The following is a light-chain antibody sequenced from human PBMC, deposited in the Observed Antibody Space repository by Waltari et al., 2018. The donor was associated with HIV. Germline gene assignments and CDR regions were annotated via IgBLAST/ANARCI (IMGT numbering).Light chain of an antibody. J-gene: IGLJ3*02. V-gene: IGLV2-14*01. CDR1: VVDSGPEFY. CDR3: ASSVPGGALV. Sequence: QSALAQPASVSGSPGQSITISCAGAVVDSGPEFYVSWYQQHPGRAPRLIIYILSRRPSGVPFRFSASKSDNTASLTISGLHFDDEGDYYCASSVPGGALVFGGGTKVTV. CDR2: ILS.